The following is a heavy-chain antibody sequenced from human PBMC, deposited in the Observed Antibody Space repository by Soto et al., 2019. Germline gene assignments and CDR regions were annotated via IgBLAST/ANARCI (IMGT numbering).Heavy chain of an antibody. CDR3: ARGLSGYSYGYYFDY. V-gene: IGHV4-59*01. CDR2: IYYSGNT. CDR1: GGSISNYY. Sequence: SETLSLTCTVSGGSISNYYWSWIRQPPGRGLEWIGYIYYSGNTNYNPSLKSRVTISVDTSKNQFSLKLSSVTAADTAVYYCARGLSGYSYGYYFDYWGQGTLVTVSS. D-gene: IGHD5-18*01. J-gene: IGHJ4*02.